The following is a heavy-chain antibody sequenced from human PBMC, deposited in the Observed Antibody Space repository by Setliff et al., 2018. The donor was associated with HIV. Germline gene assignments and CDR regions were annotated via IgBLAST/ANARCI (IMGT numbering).Heavy chain of an antibody. CDR2: VFPSGGT. CDR3: ARDTSTRPFHYFYYMDV. CDR1: GDSIAASH. J-gene: IGHJ6*03. Sequence: PSETLSLTCTVSGDSIAASHWNWIRQASGRRLEWIGRVFPSGGTRYSPSFESRVTMSVDPSSRQFSLHLRSVTAADTAIYYCARDTSTRPFHYFYYMDVWGIGTTVTVSS. V-gene: IGHV4-4*07. D-gene: IGHD1-26*01.